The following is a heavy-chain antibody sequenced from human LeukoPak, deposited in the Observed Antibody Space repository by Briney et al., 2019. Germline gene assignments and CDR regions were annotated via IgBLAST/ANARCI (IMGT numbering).Heavy chain of an antibody. CDR2: ISSGGSPI. J-gene: IGHJ5*02. CDR1: GFTITSWS. D-gene: IGHD3/OR15-3a*01. Sequence: PGGSLRLSCAVSGFTITSWSMNWVRQAPGKGLEWLSYISSGGSPIYYADSVKGRFTISRDDAKNLVYLQMNSLRAEDMAVYYCTYLRTPYYNDKWVDPWGQGALVTVSS. V-gene: IGHV3-48*04. CDR3: TYLRTPYYNDKWVDP.